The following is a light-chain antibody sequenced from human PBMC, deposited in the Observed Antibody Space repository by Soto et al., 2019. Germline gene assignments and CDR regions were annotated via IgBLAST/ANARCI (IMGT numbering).Light chain of an antibody. Sequence: DIQMTQSPSSLSASVGDSVTITCRASQSISTYLNWYQLKPGNAPKLLLSAAPGFQSEVPSNFSGSGSGTDLTLTNSSLQPEDFATYYCQQSYSSPRTFGQGTKVEIK. CDR1: QSISTY. V-gene: IGKV1-39*01. J-gene: IGKJ1*01. CDR2: AAP. CDR3: QQSYSSPRT.